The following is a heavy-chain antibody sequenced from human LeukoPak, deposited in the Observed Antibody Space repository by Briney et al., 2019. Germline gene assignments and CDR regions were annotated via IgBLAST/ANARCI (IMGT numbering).Heavy chain of an antibody. V-gene: IGHV1-8*01. Sequence: ASVKVSCKASGNTFTSYDINWVRQATGQGLEWMGWMNPNSGNTGYAQKFQGRVTMTRNTSISTAYMELSSLRSEDTAVYYCARGECSGGSCYAHRWFDPWGQGTLVTVSS. J-gene: IGHJ5*02. CDR2: MNPNSGNT. CDR1: GNTFTSYD. D-gene: IGHD2-15*01. CDR3: ARGECSGGSCYAHRWFDP.